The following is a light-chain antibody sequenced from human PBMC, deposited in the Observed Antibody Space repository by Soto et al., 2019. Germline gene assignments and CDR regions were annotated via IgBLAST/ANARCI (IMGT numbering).Light chain of an antibody. J-gene: IGLJ1*01. V-gene: IGLV1-40*01. CDR3: QTYDSSLSGLYV. CDR2: GNT. Sequence: QSVLTQPPSASGTPGQRVTISCSGSRSNIGSNLVNWYQQLPGTAPKLLIYGNTNRPSGVPDRFSGSKSGTSASLAIAGLQTEDEGDYYCQTYDSSLSGLYVFGTGTNVTVL. CDR1: RSNIGSNL.